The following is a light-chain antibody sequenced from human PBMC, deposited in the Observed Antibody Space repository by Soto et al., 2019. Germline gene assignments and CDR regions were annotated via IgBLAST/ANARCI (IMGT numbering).Light chain of an antibody. J-gene: IGKJ1*01. V-gene: IGKV1-39*01. Sequence: DIQMTQSPSSLSASVGDRVTITCRASQSIDNYLSWYQQIPGKAPKLLIYAASNLQRGVPSRFSGSGSGTEFTLTISNLQPDDFAVYYCQQCFSVPPTFGHGAKVDNK. CDR1: QSIDNY. CDR2: AAS. CDR3: QQCFSVPPT.